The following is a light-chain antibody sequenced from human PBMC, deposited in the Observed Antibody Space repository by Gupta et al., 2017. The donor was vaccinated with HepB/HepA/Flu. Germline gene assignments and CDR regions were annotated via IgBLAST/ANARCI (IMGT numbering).Light chain of an antibody. J-gene: IGKJ1*01. CDR3: QQSYNTPWT. V-gene: IGKV1-39*01. CDR1: QSISTY. Sequence: DIQMTQSPSSLSASVGDRVTITCRASQSISTYLNWYQQKPGRAPKVLIYVASSLQSGVPSRFSGSGSGTHFTLTISSLQPEDFAAYYCQQSYNTPWTFGQGTKVEIK. CDR2: VAS.